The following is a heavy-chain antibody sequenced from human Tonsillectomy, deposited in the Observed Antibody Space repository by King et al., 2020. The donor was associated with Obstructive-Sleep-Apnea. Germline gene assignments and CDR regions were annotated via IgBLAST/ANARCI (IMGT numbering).Heavy chain of an antibody. CDR3: ARDRTDYSASWYYDY. D-gene: IGHD6-13*01. CDR2: INPHSGGT. J-gene: IGHJ4*02. V-gene: IGHV1-2*04. Sequence: QLVQSGAEVRNPGASVKVSCKASGYAFTAYYIHWVRQAPGQGLEWVGWINPHSGGTNFSQKFQGWVTMTRDTSISTDYMELTRLKPDDTAVYYCARDRTDYSASWYYDYWGRGTLVTVSS. CDR1: GYAFTAYY.